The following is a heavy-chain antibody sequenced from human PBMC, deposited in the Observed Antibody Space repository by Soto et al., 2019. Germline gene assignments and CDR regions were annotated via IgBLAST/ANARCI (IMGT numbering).Heavy chain of an antibody. V-gene: IGHV4-61*01. D-gene: IGHD5-18*01. CDR3: ARGDTASYGMDV. J-gene: IGHJ6*02. CDR2: IYYSGST. Sequence: QVQLQESGPGLVKPSETLSLTCTVSGGSVSSGSYYWSWIRQPPGKGLEWIGYIYYSGSTNYNPSLKSRXXIXVXXSKNQFSLKLSSVTAADTAVYYCARGDTASYGMDVWGQGTTVTVSS. CDR1: GGSVSSGSYY.